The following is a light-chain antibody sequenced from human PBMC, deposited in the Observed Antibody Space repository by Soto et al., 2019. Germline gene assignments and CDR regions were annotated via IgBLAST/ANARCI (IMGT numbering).Light chain of an antibody. J-gene: IGKJ4*01. Sequence: EVVLTQSPATLSLSPGERATLSCGASQSVSIYLAWYQQKPGQAPRLLIYDASNRAAGIAARFSGSGSGTDFTLTISSSGPEDFEVAYYQQRRNCPPLTFGGGTKVEIK. CDR3: QQRRNCPPLT. CDR1: QSVSIY. V-gene: IGKV3-11*01. CDR2: DAS.